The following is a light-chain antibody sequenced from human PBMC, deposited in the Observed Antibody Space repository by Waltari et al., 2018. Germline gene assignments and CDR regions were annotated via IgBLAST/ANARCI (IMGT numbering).Light chain of an antibody. V-gene: IGKV3-11*01. CDR3: QQRANWPPLT. Sequence: EIVLTQSPATLSLSPGERATLSCRASQSVSNFLAWYQQNPGQAPRLLIYEASKRATGIPARFSGSGSGTDFTLTISSLEPEDFAVYYCQQRANWPPLTFGGGTKVEIK. CDR1: QSVSNF. J-gene: IGKJ4*01. CDR2: EAS.